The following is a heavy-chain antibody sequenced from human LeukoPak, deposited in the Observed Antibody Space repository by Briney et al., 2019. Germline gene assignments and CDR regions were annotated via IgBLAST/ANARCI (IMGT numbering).Heavy chain of an antibody. V-gene: IGHV3-15*01. CDR3: TTVGITAAIEYYYYYMDV. Sequence: GGSLRLSCAASGFTFSNAWMSWVRQAPGKGLEWVGRIKSKTDGGTTDYAAPVKGRFTISRDDSKNTLYLQMNSLKTEDTAVYYCTTVGITAAIEYYYYYMDVWGKGTTVTVSS. CDR2: IKSKTDGGTT. D-gene: IGHD2-2*02. J-gene: IGHJ6*03. CDR1: GFTFSNAW.